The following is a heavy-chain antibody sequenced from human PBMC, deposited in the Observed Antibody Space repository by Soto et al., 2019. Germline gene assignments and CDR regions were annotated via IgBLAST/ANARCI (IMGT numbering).Heavy chain of an antibody. Sequence: PGGSLRICCAASGGPFSSYGMTCVRKPTGKGMEWVSVITGSGGEAFYADSVNGRFSISRDNSKNTLYLQMNSLRAEDTAVYYCARVGDFLAAAGLAPDYWGQGTLVTVSS. CDR1: GGPFSSYG. D-gene: IGHD6-13*01. J-gene: IGHJ4*02. CDR2: ITGSGGEA. V-gene: IGHV3-23*01. CDR3: ARVGDFLAAAGLAPDY.